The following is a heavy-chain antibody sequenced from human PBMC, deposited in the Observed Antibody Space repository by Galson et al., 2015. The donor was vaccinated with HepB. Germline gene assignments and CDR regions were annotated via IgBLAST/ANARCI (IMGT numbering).Heavy chain of an antibody. V-gene: IGHV1-69*02. D-gene: IGHD2-2*01. CDR3: ARASAVVGCSSTSCYDELGY. Sequence: SVKVSCKASGGTFSSYTISWVRRAPGQGLEWMGRIIPILGIANYAQKFQGRVTITADKSTSTAYMELSSLRSEDTAVYYCARASAVVGCSSTSCYDELGYWGQGTLVTVSS. CDR1: GGTFSSYT. J-gene: IGHJ4*02. CDR2: IIPILGIA.